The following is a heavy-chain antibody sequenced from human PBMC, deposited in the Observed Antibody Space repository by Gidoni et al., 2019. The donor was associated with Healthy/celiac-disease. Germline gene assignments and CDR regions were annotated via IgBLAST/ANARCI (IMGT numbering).Heavy chain of an antibody. V-gene: IGHV4-31*03. D-gene: IGHD5-12*01. CDR3: ARDGGYSGYDFDY. Sequence: QVQLQESVPGLVKPSQTLSLTCTVSGGSISSGGYYWSWIRQHPGTGLEWIGYIYYSGSTYYNPSLKSRVTISVDTSKNQFSLKLSSVTAADTAVYYCARDGGYSGYDFDYWGQGTLVTVSS. CDR1: GGSISSGGYY. J-gene: IGHJ4*02. CDR2: IYYSGST.